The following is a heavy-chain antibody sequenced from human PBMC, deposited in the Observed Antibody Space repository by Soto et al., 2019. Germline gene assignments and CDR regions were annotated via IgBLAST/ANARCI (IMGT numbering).Heavy chain of an antibody. J-gene: IGHJ6*02. CDR1: GFTFTTYW. CDR3: ARVYPGSGWSYHYYGMDV. V-gene: IGHV3-7*01. D-gene: IGHD6-19*01. CDR2: IKQDGSEK. Sequence: ESGGGLVQPGGSLRLSCAASGFTFTTYWMSWVRQAPGKGLEWVANIKQDGSEKYYVDSVKGRFTISRDNAKNSLYLQMNSLRAEDTALYYCARVYPGSGWSYHYYGMDVWGQGTTVTVSS.